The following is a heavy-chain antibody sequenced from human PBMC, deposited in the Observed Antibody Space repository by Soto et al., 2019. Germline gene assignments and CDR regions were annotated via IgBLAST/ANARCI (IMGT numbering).Heavy chain of an antibody. V-gene: IGHV3-48*01. CDR3: ARWAQVDDY. CDR1: GFTFSSYD. CDR2: ISTSSSTI. Sequence: GGSLRLSCAASGFTFSSYDMNWVRQAPGKGLEWVSHISTSSSTIYYADSVKGRFTISRDNAKNSLYLQMNSLSTEDTAVYYCARWAQVDDYWGQGTLVTVSS. J-gene: IGHJ4*02.